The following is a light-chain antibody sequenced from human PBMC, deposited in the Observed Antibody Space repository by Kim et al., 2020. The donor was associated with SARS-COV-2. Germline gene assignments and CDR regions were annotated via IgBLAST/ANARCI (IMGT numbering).Light chain of an antibody. CDR3: QQSHTAPLLT. V-gene: IGKV1-39*01. CDR2: AAS. CDR1: QNINSF. J-gene: IGKJ4*01. Sequence: DIQMTQSPSSLAASVGDRVTITCRASQNINSFLNWYQQRPGKAPKLLIYAASTLQIGVPSRFSGSGSGTDFTLTITSLQPEDLATYYCQQSHTAPLLTFGGGTKVDIK.